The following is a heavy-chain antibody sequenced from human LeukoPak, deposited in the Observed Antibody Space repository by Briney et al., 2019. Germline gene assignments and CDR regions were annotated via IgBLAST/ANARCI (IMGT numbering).Heavy chain of an antibody. D-gene: IGHD5/OR15-5a*01. Sequence: GGSLRLSRAAPGFTLSTYWMNWVRQAPGKGLEWVATIKQDGSEKYYVDSVKGRFTISRDNAKNSLYLQMNSLRAEDTAVYYCARHVSHIAFYDYFDYWGQGTLVTVSS. V-gene: IGHV3-7*01. J-gene: IGHJ4*02. CDR1: GFTLSTYW. CDR2: IKQDGSEK. CDR3: ARHVSHIAFYDYFDY.